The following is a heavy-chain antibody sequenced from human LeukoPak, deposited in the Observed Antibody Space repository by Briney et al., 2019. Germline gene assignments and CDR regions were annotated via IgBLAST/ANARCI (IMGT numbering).Heavy chain of an antibody. D-gene: IGHD3-3*02. CDR2: IYYSGST. V-gene: IGHV4-31*03. CDR3: ARAFRTSFDP. CDR1: GGSISSGGYY. J-gene: IGHJ5*02. Sequence: SETLSLTCTVSGGSISSGGYYWSWIRQHPGKGLEWIGYIYYSGSTYYNPSLKSRVTISVDTSKNQFSLKLSSVTAADTAVYYCARAFRTSFDPWGQGTLVTVSS.